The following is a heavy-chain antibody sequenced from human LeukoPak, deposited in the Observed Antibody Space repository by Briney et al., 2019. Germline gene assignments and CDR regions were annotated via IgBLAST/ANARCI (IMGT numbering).Heavy chain of an antibody. CDR3: ARDSPGIAVAGS. CDR2: IIPILGIA. Sequence: SVKVSCKASGGTFSSYAISWVRQAPGQGLEWMGRIIPILGIANYAQKFQGRVTITADKSTSTAYMELSSLRSEDTAVYYCARDSPGIAVAGSWGQGTLVTVSS. CDR1: GGTFSSYA. V-gene: IGHV1-69*04. J-gene: IGHJ4*02. D-gene: IGHD6-19*01.